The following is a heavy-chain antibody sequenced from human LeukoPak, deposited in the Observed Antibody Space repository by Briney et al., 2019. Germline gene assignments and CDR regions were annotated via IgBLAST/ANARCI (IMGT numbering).Heavy chain of an antibody. J-gene: IGHJ4*02. CDR3: ATNSKYSGSYSFDY. CDR1: GYTFTSYD. D-gene: IGHD1-26*01. Sequence: ASVKVSCKASGYTFTSYDINWVRQATGQGLEWLGWMNPNSGNTGYAQKFQGRVTMTRNTSISTAYMELSSLGSEDTAVYYCATNSKYSGSYSFDYWGQGTLVTVSS. V-gene: IGHV1-8*01. CDR2: MNPNSGNT.